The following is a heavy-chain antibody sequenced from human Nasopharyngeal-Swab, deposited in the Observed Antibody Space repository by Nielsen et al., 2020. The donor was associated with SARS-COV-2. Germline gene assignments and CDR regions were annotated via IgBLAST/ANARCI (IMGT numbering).Heavy chain of an antibody. CDR2: ISSSSSYT. J-gene: IGHJ4*02. V-gene: IGHV3-21*01. Sequence: GGSLRLSCAASGFTFSSYSMNWVRQAPGKGLEWVSSISSSSSYTNYADSVKGRFTISRDNAKNSLYLQMNSLRAEDTAVYYCASSPGDILTGYYLWGQGTLVTVSS. CDR3: ASSPGDILTGYYL. D-gene: IGHD3-9*01. CDR1: GFTFSSYS.